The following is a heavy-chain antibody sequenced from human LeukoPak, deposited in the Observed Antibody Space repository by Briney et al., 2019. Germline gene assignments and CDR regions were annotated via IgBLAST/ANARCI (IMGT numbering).Heavy chain of an antibody. Sequence: GESLRISCKGSGYSFTSYWISWVRQMPGKGLEWLGRFDPSDSYTNYSPSFQGHVTISADKSISTAYLQWSSLKASDTAMYYCPRHVGSEDDSIHFDYWGQGTLVTVSS. D-gene: IGHD3-22*01. V-gene: IGHV5-10-1*01. CDR1: GYSFTSYW. J-gene: IGHJ4*02. CDR3: PRHVGSEDDSIHFDY. CDR2: FDPSDSYT.